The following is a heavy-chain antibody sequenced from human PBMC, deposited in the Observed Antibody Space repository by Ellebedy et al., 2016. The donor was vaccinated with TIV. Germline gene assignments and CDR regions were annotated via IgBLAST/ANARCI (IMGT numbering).Heavy chain of an antibody. V-gene: IGHV3-33*03. Sequence: GESLMISXAASGFPFSSYGMHWVRPAPGKGLEWVSVISYDGNNKYYADSVKGRFTISRDNAKNALSLQMKSLRGEDTAVYYCAKDSSIWGHWFDPWGQGALVTVSS. D-gene: IGHD3-16*01. CDR1: GFPFSSYG. CDR3: AKDSSIWGHWFDP. J-gene: IGHJ5*02. CDR2: ISYDGNNK.